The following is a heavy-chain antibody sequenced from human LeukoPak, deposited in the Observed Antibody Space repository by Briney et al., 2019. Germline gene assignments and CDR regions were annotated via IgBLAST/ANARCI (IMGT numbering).Heavy chain of an antibody. Sequence: PGGSLSLSCAASGFTFSTYNMEWVRQAPGQGLEWVSSISSTSDYIYYADSVKGRFTISRDNAKNSVYLQMSSLRAEDTAVYYCARPLRSSSYTYYFDCWGQGTLVTVSS. CDR3: ARPLRSSSYTYYFDC. V-gene: IGHV3-21*01. CDR2: ISSTSDYI. CDR1: GFTFSTYN. D-gene: IGHD6-13*01. J-gene: IGHJ4*02.